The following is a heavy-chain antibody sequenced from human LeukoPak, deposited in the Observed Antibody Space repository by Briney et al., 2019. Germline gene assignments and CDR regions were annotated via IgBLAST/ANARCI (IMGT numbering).Heavy chain of an antibody. CDR3: ASKPDSSGHFDY. CDR1: GGSISSYY. D-gene: IGHD6-19*01. J-gene: IGHJ4*02. CDR2: VYYTGSA. Sequence: SETLSLTCTVSGGSISSYYWSWIRQPPGKGLEWIGYVYYTGSAYYNPSLKSRVTISVDTSKNQFSLKLSSVTAADTAVYYCASKPDSSGHFDYWGQGTLVTVSS. V-gene: IGHV4-59*01.